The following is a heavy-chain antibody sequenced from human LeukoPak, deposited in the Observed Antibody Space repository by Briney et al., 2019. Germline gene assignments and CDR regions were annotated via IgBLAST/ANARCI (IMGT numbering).Heavy chain of an antibody. CDR1: GFTFSSYS. CDR3: ARGGSGATRDDTFDI. D-gene: IGHD3-16*01. Sequence: GGSLRLSCAASGFTFSSYSINWVRQAPGRGLEWVSSISSSSSVIFYSDSVKGRFTIPRDNAKNSLYLQMNSLRAEDTAVYYCARGGSGATRDDTFDIWGQGTMVTVSS. J-gene: IGHJ3*02. V-gene: IGHV3-21*01. CDR2: ISSSSSVI.